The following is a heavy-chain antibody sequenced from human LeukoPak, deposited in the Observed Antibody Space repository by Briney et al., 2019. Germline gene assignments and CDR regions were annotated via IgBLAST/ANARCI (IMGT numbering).Heavy chain of an antibody. J-gene: IGHJ4*02. CDR2: INAGNGNT. CDR3: ARDGAYYDSGSYYNNYFDY. CDR1: GYTFTSYA. Sequence: ASVKASCKASGYTFTSYAMHWVRQAPGQRLEWMGWINAGNGNTKYSQKFQGRVTITRDTSASTAYMELSSLRSEDTAVYYCARDGAYYDSGSYYNNYFDYWGQGTLVTVSS. D-gene: IGHD3-10*01. V-gene: IGHV1-3*01.